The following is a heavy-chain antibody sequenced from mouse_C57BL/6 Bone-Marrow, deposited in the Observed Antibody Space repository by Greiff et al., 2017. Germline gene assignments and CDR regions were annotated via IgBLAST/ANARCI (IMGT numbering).Heavy chain of an antibody. CDR1: GYAFTNYL. V-gene: IGHV1-54*01. CDR3: SRSAGFPYAMDY. J-gene: IGHJ4*01. Sequence: QVQLQQSGAELVRPGTSVKVSCKASGYAFTNYLIEWVKQRPGQGLEWIGVINPGSGGTNYNEKVKGKATLTADKSSSTAYMQLSSLTSEDSAVYFCSRSAGFPYAMDYWGQGTSVTVSS. CDR2: INPGSGGT.